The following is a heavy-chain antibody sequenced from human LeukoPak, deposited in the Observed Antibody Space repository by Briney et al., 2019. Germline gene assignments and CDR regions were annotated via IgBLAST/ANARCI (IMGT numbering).Heavy chain of an antibody. CDR1: GFTFSSYG. J-gene: IGHJ6*03. CDR3: AKDLSSHYYYYMDV. Sequence: GGSLRLSCAASGFTFSSYGMHWVRQAPGKGLEWVAFIRYDGSNKYYADSVKGRFTISRDNSKNTLYLQMNSLRAEDTAVYYCAKDLSSHYYYYMDVWGKGTTVTISS. CDR2: IRYDGSNK. V-gene: IGHV3-30*02.